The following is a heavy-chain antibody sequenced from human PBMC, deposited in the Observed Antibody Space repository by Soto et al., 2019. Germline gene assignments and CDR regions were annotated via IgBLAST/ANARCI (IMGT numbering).Heavy chain of an antibody. CDR3: AVPYYYDSSGYYYVVLGY. V-gene: IGHV1-69*02. J-gene: IGHJ4*02. Sequence: GASVKVSCKASGGTFSSYTISWVRQAPGQGLEWMGRIIPILGIANYAQKFQGRVTITADKSTSTAYMELSSLRSEDTAVYYCAVPYYYDSSGYYYVVLGYWGQGTLVTVSS. D-gene: IGHD3-22*01. CDR2: IIPILGIA. CDR1: GGTFSSYT.